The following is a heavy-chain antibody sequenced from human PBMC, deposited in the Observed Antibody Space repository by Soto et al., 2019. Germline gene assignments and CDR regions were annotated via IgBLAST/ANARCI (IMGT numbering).Heavy chain of an antibody. CDR2: TYYRSNWRH. CDR3: ARGVAGSGFDL. D-gene: IGHD6-19*01. V-gene: IGHV6-1*01. J-gene: IGHJ4*02. CDR1: GDSVSSNTAA. Sequence: QVHLQQSGPGLVKPSQTLSLTCAISGDSVSSNTAAWNWIRSSPSRGLESLGRTYYRSNWRHDYAVSVKSRITVNPDTSKNHFSLQLNSVTPDDTAVYYCARGVAGSGFDLWGQGTLVTVSS.